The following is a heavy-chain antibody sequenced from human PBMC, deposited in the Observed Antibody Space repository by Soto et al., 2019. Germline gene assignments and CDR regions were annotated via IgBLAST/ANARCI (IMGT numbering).Heavy chain of an antibody. D-gene: IGHD3-10*01. CDR1: GGSISSSSYY. V-gene: IGHV4-39*01. Sequence: SETLSLTCTVSGGSISSSSYYWGWIRQPPGKGLEWIGSIYYSGNTYYNPSLKSRVTISVDTAKNQFSLKLSSVTAADTAVYYCARQYYFGSGSYYNRPFAFWGQGTLVTVS. CDR3: ARQYYFGSGSYYNRPFAF. J-gene: IGHJ4*02. CDR2: IYYSGNT.